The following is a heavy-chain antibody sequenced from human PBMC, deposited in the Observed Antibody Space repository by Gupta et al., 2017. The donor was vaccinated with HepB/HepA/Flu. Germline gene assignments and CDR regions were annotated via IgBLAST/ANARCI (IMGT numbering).Heavy chain of an antibody. Sequence: QLQQSGPGLVKPSQTLSLTCAISGDSVSSKSAGWNWIRQSPSRGLEWLGRTYYGSKWYFDYAVSVKSRISINPDTSKNQFSLQLNSVTPEDTAVYYCAKVSRHCGGGLCFSSPFDNWGQGTLVTVSS. CDR2: TYYGSKWYF. V-gene: IGHV6-1*01. CDR1: GDSVSSKSAG. D-gene: IGHD2-21*01. CDR3: AKVSRHCGGGLCFSSPFDN. J-gene: IGHJ4*02.